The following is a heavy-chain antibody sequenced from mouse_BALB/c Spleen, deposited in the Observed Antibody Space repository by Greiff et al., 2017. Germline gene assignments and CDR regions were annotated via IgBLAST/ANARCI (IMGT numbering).Heavy chain of an antibody. J-gene: IGHJ3*01. CDR2: ISSGGGST. Sequence: EVKVVESGGGLVKPGGSLKLSCAASGFAFSSYDMSWVRQTPEKRLEWVAYISSGGGSTYYPDTVKGRFTISRDNAKNTLYLQMSSLKSEDTAMYYCAIYDEAFAYWGQGTLVTVSA. D-gene: IGHD2-12*01. CDR3: AIYDEAFAY. CDR1: GFAFSSYD. V-gene: IGHV5-12-1*01.